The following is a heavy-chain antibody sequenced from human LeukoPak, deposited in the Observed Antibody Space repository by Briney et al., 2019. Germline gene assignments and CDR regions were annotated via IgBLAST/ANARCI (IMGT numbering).Heavy chain of an antibody. J-gene: IGHJ4*02. CDR2: MSFVGIHI. V-gene: IGHV3-30-3*02. CDR1: GFTFGSYA. D-gene: IGHD3/OR15-3a*01. Sequence: GGSLRLSCAASGFTFGSYAMHWVRQAPGKGLEWVAVMSFVGIHIYYTDSVKGRFTISRVNSKNTLYLQMNSLRAEDTAVYYCAKDKDWIFDYWGQGTLVTVSS. CDR3: AKDKDWIFDY.